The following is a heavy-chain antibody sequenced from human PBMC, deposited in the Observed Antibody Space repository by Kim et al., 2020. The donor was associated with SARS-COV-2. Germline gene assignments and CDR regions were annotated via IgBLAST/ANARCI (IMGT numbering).Heavy chain of an antibody. CDR2: INTNTGNP. CDR1: GYTFTSYA. CDR3: TRSFYDFWSGYPLDY. J-gene: IGHJ4*02. Sequence: ASVKVSCKASGYTFTSYAMNWVRQAPGQGLEWMGWINTNTGNPTYAQGFTGRFVFSLDTSVSTAYLQISSLKAEDTAVYYCTRSFYDFWSGYPLDYWGQGNLVTVSS. V-gene: IGHV7-4-1*02. D-gene: IGHD3-3*01.